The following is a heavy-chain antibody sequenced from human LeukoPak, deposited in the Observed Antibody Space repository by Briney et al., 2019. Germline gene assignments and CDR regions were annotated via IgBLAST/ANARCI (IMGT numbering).Heavy chain of an antibody. CDR2: IYYSGST. V-gene: IGHV4-59*08. J-gene: IGHJ4*02. D-gene: IGHD3-10*01. CDR1: GGSISSYY. Sequence: SETLSLTCTVSGGSISSYYWSWIRQPPGKGLEWIGYIYYSGSTNYNPSLKSRVTISVDTSKNQFSLELSSVTAADTAVYYCARLRGLWFGELLVEYWGQGTLVTVSS. CDR3: ARLRGLWFGELLVEY.